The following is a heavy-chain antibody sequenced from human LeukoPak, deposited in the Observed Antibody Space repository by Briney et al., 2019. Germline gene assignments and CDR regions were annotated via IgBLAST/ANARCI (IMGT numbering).Heavy chain of an antibody. Sequence: GESLKISCKGPGYSFTSYWISWVRQMRGQGLEWMGRIDPSDSYTNYSPSFQGHVTISADKSISTAYLQWSSLKASDTAMYYCARYYDILTGPFDYWGQGTLVTVSS. J-gene: IGHJ4*02. V-gene: IGHV5-10-1*01. CDR1: GYSFTSYW. CDR3: ARYYDILTGPFDY. D-gene: IGHD3-9*01. CDR2: IDPSDSYT.